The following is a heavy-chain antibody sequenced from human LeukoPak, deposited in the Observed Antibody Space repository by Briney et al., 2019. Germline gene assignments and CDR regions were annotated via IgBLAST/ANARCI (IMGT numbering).Heavy chain of an antibody. D-gene: IGHD4-17*01. CDR1: GGSISSSSYY. CDR2: IYYSGST. Sequence: PSETLSLTCAVSGGSISSSSYYWGWIRQPPGKGLEWIGSIYYSGSTYYNPSLKSRVTISVDTSKNQFSLKLSSVTAADTAVYYCARQGDDYGDWLLQHWGQGTLVTVSS. V-gene: IGHV4-39*01. CDR3: ARQGDDYGDWLLQH. J-gene: IGHJ1*01.